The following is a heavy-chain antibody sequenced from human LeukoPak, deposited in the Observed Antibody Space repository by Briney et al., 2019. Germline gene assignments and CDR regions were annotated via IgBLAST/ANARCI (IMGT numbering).Heavy chain of an antibody. V-gene: IGHV4-39*01. CDR1: GDSISSSSYY. CDR3: ARLYVYYYYMDV. CDR2: IYYSGST. J-gene: IGHJ6*03. D-gene: IGHD3-16*01. Sequence: PSETLSLTCTVSGDSISSSSYYWGWIRQPPGKGLEWIGSIYYSGSTYYNPSLKSRVTISVDTSKNQFSLKLSSVTAADTAVYYCARLYVYYYYMDVWGKGTTVTVSS.